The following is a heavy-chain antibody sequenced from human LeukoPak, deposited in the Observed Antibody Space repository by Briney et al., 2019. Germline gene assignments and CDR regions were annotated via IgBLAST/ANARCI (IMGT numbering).Heavy chain of an antibody. CDR2: IYTSGST. CDR3: ASYGDYPSEY. CDR1: GGSISSSTYS. V-gene: IGHV4-61*02. Sequence: RPSETLSLTCFVSGGSISSSTYSWSWIRQPAGKGLEWIGRIYTSGSTNYNPSLKSRVTMSVDTSKNQFSLKLSSVTAADTAVYYCASYGDYPSEYWGQGTLVTVSS. D-gene: IGHD4-17*01. J-gene: IGHJ4*02.